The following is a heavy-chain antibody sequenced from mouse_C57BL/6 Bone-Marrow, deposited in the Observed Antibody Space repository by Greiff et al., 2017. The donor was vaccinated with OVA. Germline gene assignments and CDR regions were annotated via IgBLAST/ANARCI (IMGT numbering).Heavy chain of an antibody. CDR2: IDPEDGVT. Sequence: VQLQQSGAELVKPGASVKLSCTASGFNIKDYYMHWVKQRTEQGLEWIGRIDPEDGVTKYAPKFQGKATITADTSANSAYLLLSSLTSEDTAVDYCANSIVTDSFAYWGQGTLVTVSA. CDR3: ANSIVTDSFAY. J-gene: IGHJ3*01. CDR1: GFNIKDYY. D-gene: IGHD2-12*01. V-gene: IGHV14-2*01.